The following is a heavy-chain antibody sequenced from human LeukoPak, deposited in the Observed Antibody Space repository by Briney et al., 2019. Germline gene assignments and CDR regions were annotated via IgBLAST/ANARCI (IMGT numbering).Heavy chain of an antibody. Sequence: PSGTLSLTCTVSGDSISSYYWSWIRQPPGKGLEWVGCICNSGGTNYNPSLKSRLTISVDTSKNQFSLNLSSVAAADTAVYYCARGRDSSSKGTASFDYWGQGTMVTVSS. CDR3: ARGRDSSSKGTASFDY. CDR2: ICNSGGT. CDR1: GDSISSYY. J-gene: IGHJ4*03. D-gene: IGHD6-13*01. V-gene: IGHV4-4*09.